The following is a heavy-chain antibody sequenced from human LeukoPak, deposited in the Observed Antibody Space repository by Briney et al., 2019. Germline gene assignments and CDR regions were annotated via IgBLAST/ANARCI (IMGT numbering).Heavy chain of an antibody. V-gene: IGHV3-74*01. J-gene: IGHJ4*02. Sequence: PGGSLRLSCAASGFTFSSYWMHWVRQAPGKGLVWVSRINSDGSSTSYADSVKGRFTISRDNAKNTLYLQMNSLRAEDTAVYYCARDGPYYYDSSGYRSSYYFDYWGQGTLVTVSS. CDR3: ARDGPYYYDSSGYRSSYYFDY. CDR1: GFTFSSYW. CDR2: INSDGSST. D-gene: IGHD3-22*01.